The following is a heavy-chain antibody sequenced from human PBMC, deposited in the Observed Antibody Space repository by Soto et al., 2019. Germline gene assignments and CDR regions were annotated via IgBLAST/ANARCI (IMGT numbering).Heavy chain of an antibody. CDR2: IKQDGSEK. V-gene: IGHV3-7*01. J-gene: IGHJ6*02. CDR1: GFTFSSYW. Sequence: EVQLVESGGGLVQPGGSLRLSCAASGFTFSSYWMSWVRQAPGKGLEWVANIKQDGSEKYYVDSVKGRFTISRDNAKNSLYLQMNSLRAEDTAVYYCARDGAAELELPRDYYGMDVWGQGTTVTVSS. CDR3: ARDGAAELELPRDYYGMDV. D-gene: IGHD1-7*01.